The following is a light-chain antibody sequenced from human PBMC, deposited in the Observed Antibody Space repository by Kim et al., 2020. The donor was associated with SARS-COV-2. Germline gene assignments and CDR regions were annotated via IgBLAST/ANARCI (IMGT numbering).Light chain of an antibody. CDR2: GAS. V-gene: IGKV3-20*01. J-gene: IGKJ1*01. Sequence: SPGERATLACRASQSISTSYLAWYQQKPGQAPRLLIYGASSRATGIPGRFSGSGSATDFTLTISILEPEDFAVYYCQQYGSSPWTFGQGTKVDIK. CDR1: QSISTSY. CDR3: QQYGSSPWT.